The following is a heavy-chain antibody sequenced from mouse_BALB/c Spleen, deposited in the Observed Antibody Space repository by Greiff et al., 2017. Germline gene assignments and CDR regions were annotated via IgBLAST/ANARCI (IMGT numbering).Heavy chain of an antibody. J-gene: IGHJ1*01. CDR2: IWAGGST. Sequence: VKLMESGPGLVAPSQSLSITCTVSGFSLTSYGVHWVRQPPGQGLEWLGVIWAGGSTNYNSALMSRLSISKDNSKSQVFLKMNSLQTDDTAMYYSARDRWGAGYFDVWGAGTTVTVSS. CDR1: GFSLTSYG. CDR3: ARDRWGAGYFDV. D-gene: IGHD3-3*01. V-gene: IGHV2-9*02.